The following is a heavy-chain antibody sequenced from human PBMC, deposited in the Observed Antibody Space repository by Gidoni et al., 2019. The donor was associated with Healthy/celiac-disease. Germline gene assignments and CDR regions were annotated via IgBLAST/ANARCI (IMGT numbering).Heavy chain of an antibody. CDR2: INTNTGYP. CDR3: ARDPGYYDILTGYAHGPFDY. D-gene: IGHD3-9*01. CDR1: GYTFTSYA. V-gene: IGHV7-4-1*02. J-gene: IGHJ4*02. Sequence: QVQLVQSGPELKKPGASVKVSCKAAGYTFTSYAMNWVRQAPGQGLEWMGWINTNTGYPTYAQGFTARFVFSWDTSVSTAYLQISSLKAEDNAVYYCARDPGYYDILTGYAHGPFDYWGQGTLVTVSS.